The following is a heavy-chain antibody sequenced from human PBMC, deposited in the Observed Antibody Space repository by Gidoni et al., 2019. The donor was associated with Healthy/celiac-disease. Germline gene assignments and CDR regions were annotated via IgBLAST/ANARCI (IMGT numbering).Heavy chain of an antibody. Sequence: QVQLVQSGAEVKKPGASVKVSCKVSGYTLTELSMHWVRQAPGKGLEWMGGFDPEDGETIYAQKFQGRVTMTEDTSTDTAYMELSSLRSEDTAVYYCATDQPSMITFGGVIGPLDYWGQGTLVTVSS. CDR1: GYTLTELS. CDR2: FDPEDGET. V-gene: IGHV1-24*01. D-gene: IGHD3-16*01. CDR3: ATDQPSMITFGGVIGPLDY. J-gene: IGHJ4*02.